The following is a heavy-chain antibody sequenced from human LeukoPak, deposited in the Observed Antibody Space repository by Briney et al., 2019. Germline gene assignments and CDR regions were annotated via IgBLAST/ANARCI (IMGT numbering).Heavy chain of an antibody. CDR3: AACDIVVVPAGYNY. J-gene: IGHJ4*02. D-gene: IGHD2-2*01. V-gene: IGHV4-59*01. CDR2: IYYSGST. Sequence: TSETLSLTCTVSGGSISSYYWSWIRQPPGKGLEWIGYIYYSGSTNYNPSLKSRVTISVDTSKNQFSLKLSSVHAADTAVYYCAACDIVVVPAGYNYWGQGTLVTVSS. CDR1: GGSISSYY.